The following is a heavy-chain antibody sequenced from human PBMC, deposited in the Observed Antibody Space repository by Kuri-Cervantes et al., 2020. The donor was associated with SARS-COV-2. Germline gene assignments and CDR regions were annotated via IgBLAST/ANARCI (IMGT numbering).Heavy chain of an antibody. CDR1: GGSISSYY. J-gene: IGHJ3*02. CDR2: IYYSGST. Sequence: GSLRLSCTVSGGSISSYYWSWIRQPPGKGLEWIGYIYYSGSTNYNPSLKSRVTISVDTSKNQFSLKLSSVTAADTAVYYCAILWSDAFDIWGQGTMVTVSS. D-gene: IGHD3-10*01. V-gene: IGHV4-59*12. CDR3: AILWSDAFDI.